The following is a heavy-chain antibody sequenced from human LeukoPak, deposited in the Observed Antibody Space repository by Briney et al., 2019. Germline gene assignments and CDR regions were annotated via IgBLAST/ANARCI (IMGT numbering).Heavy chain of an antibody. CDR1: GFTFSSNA. V-gene: IGHV3-30*04. CDR3: ARDRIAVAGTFDY. Sequence: PGGSLRLSCAASGFTFSSNAMHWVRQAPGKGLEWVAVISYDGSNKYYADSVKGRFTISRDNSKNTLYLQMNSLRAEDTAVYYCARDRIAVAGTFDYWGQGTLVTVSS. J-gene: IGHJ4*02. CDR2: ISYDGSNK. D-gene: IGHD6-19*01.